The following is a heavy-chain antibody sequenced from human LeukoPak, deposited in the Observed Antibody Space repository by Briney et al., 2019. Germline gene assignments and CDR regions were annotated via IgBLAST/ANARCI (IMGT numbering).Heavy chain of an antibody. CDR3: ARDLDLTMVRGVIRNWFDP. J-gene: IGHJ5*02. CDR2: INPNSGGT. V-gene: IGHV1-2*02. CDR1: GYTFTGYY. D-gene: IGHD3-10*01. Sequence: ASVKVSCKASGYTFTGYYMHWVRQAPGQGLEWMGWINPNSGGTNYAQKFQGRVTVARDTSISTAYMELSRLRSDDTAVYYCARDLDLTMVRGVIRNWFDPWGQGTLVTVSS.